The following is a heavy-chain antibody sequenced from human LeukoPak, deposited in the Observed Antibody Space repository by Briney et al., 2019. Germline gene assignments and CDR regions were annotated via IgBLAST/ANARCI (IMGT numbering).Heavy chain of an antibody. D-gene: IGHD2/OR15-2a*01. J-gene: IGHJ4*02. Sequence: RASVKVSCKASGYTFTGYYMHRVRQAPGQGLEWMGVINPSGGGTTYAQRFQGRVTMTRDTSTSTVHMELSSLRSEDTAVYYCARGQNKCLGHWGQGTLVTVSS. CDR3: ARGQNKCLGH. CDR1: GYTFTGYY. V-gene: IGHV1-46*01. CDR2: INPSGGGT.